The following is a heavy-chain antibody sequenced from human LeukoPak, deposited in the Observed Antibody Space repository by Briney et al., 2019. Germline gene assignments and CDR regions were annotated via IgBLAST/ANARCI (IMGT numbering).Heavy chain of an antibody. V-gene: IGHV1-18*01. D-gene: IGHD6-13*01. CDR1: GYTFTSYG. CDR2: ISAYNGNT. CDR3: ARARYSSSWYVWFDP. Sequence: ASVKVSCKTSGYTFTSYGISWVRQAPGQGLGWRGGISAYNGNTNYAKKRQGRVTMTTDTSTRTAYMELRSLRSDDTAVYYCARARYSSSWYVWFDPWGQGTLVTVSS. J-gene: IGHJ5*02.